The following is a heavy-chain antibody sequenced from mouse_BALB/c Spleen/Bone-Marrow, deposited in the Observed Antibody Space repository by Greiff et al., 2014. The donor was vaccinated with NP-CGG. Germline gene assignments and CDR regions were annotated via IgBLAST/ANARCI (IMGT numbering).Heavy chain of an antibody. CDR3: ARWVECNHAESAY. Sequence: EVKVEESGGNLAKPGGSLKLSCAASGFTFSSYGMSWVRQTPDRRLEWVATISRDGSYTYYPDKLKGRFTFSTDNSKNTLYLQMSSLKSEDTAMYYCARWVECNHAESAYWGQGTLVTVSA. CDR2: ISRDGSYT. V-gene: IGHV5-6*02. CDR1: GFTFSSYG. J-gene: IGHJ3*01. D-gene: IGHD1-1*01.